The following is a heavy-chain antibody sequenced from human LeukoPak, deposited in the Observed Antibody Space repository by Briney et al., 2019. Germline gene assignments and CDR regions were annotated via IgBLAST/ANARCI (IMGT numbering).Heavy chain of an antibody. Sequence: SETLSLTCTVSGGSISSSSYYWSWIRQPPGKGLEWIGYIYYSGSTNYNPSLKSRVTISVDTSKNQFSLKLSSVTAADTAVYYCARDMDYDFWSGYYTGGFIFDPWGQGTLVTVSS. CDR1: GGSISSSSYY. D-gene: IGHD3-3*01. CDR2: IYYSGST. J-gene: IGHJ5*02. V-gene: IGHV4-61*01. CDR3: ARDMDYDFWSGYYTGGFIFDP.